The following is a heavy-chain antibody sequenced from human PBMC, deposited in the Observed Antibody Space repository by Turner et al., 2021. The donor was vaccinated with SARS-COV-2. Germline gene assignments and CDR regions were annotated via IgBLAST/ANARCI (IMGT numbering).Heavy chain of an antibody. V-gene: IGHV3-23*01. Sequence: EVQLLVSGGGLVQPGGSLRLSSAASGFTFSSYGMSWVRQAPGKGLEWVSAISGSGGSTYYADSVKGRLTISRDNSKNTLYLQMNSLRAEDTAVYYCAKTDTAMVPYNWFDPWGQGTLVTVSS. CDR2: ISGSGGST. CDR3: AKTDTAMVPYNWFDP. J-gene: IGHJ5*02. D-gene: IGHD5-18*01. CDR1: GFTFSSYG.